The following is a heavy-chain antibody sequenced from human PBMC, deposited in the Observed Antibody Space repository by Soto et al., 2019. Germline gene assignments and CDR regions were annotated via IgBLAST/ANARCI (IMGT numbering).Heavy chain of an antibody. CDR1: GGSLSSTHW. CDR2: IYHTGST. CDR3: ARDPYYYGSGDKGGFDP. J-gene: IGHJ5*02. V-gene: IGHV4-4*02. D-gene: IGHD3-10*01. Sequence: QVQLQESGPGLVKPSGTLSLTCAVSGGSLSSTHWWSWVRQPPRKGLEWIGDIYHTGSTNYNPSLKSRVTISVDKSNIQFSLNLSSVTAADTAVYYCARDPYYYGSGDKGGFDPWGQGTLVIVSS.